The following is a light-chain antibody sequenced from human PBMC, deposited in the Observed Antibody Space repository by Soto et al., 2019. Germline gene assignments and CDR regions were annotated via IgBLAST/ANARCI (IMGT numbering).Light chain of an antibody. CDR1: SSDVGGYNF. CDR2: DVS. V-gene: IGLV2-11*01. Sequence: QSVVTQPRSVSGSPGQSVTISCTGTSSDVGGYNFVSWYQQYPGKAPKFMIYDVSKRPSGVPDRFSGSKSGNTASLTISGLLAEDEADYYCCSYAGSHTFVFGTGTKVTVL. J-gene: IGLJ1*01. CDR3: CSYAGSHTFV.